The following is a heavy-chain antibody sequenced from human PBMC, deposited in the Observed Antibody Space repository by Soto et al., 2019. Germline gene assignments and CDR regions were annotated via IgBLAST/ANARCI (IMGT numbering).Heavy chain of an antibody. CDR3: ATSYGSGSRPFDY. D-gene: IGHD3-10*01. Sequence: QVQLVQSGAEVKKPGSSVKVSCKASGDTFNFYTISWVRQAPGQGVEWMGRIIPMLGMSNYAQKFQDRVTIIADKSTSTAYMQLSSLRSEDTAIYYCATSYGSGSRPFDYWGQGTLVTVSS. CDR2: IIPMLGMS. CDR1: GDTFNFYT. J-gene: IGHJ4*02. V-gene: IGHV1-69*02.